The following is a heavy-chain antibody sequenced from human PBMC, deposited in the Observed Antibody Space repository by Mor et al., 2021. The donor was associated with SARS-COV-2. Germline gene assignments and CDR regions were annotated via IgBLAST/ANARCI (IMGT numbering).Heavy chain of an antibody. V-gene: IGHV3-30*01. J-gene: IGHJ4*02. D-gene: IGHD3-10*01. CDR3: ARDQYGSIDY. Sequence: ISRDNSKNTLYLQMNRLRAEDTAVYYCARDQYGSIDYWGQGTLVTVSS.